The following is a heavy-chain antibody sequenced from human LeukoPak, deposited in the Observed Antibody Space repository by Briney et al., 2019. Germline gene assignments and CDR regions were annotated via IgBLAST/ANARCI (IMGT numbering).Heavy chain of an antibody. CDR2: IIPMFGTA. CDR3: ARSAAGSFAY. V-gene: IGHV1-69*13. D-gene: IGHD6-25*01. CDR1: GGTFSSYA. Sequence: SVKVSCKAAGGTFSSYAISWVRQAPGQGLEWMGGIIPMFGTANYTQKFQDRVTITADESTSTAYMELGGLRSEDTAVYFCARSAAGSFAYWGQGTLVTVSS. J-gene: IGHJ4*02.